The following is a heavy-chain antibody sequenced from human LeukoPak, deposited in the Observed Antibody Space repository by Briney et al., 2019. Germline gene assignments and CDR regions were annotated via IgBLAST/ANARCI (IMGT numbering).Heavy chain of an antibody. J-gene: IGHJ5*02. CDR1: GYRINNYW. Sequence: GESLKISCQGSGYRINNYWIDWVRPMPGKGLEWMGIIYPADSDIRYSPSFQGQVTISADKSISTVYLQWSSLKASDTAMYYCARQEYCSGGSCYTWFDPWGQGTLVTVSS. D-gene: IGHD2-15*01. CDR3: ARQEYCSGGSCYTWFDP. CDR2: IYPADSDI. V-gene: IGHV5-51*01.